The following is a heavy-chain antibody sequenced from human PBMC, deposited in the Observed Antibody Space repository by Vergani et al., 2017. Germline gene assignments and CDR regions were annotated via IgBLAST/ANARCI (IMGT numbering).Heavy chain of an antibody. CDR3: ARARLRSSSWDLFKSYGMDV. Sequence: EVQLLESGGGLVQPGGSLRLSCAASGFTFSSYAMSWVRQAPGKGLEWVGRIKSKTDGGTTDYAAPVKGRFTISRDDSKNTLYLQMNSLRAEDTAVYYCARARLRSSSWDLFKSYGMDVWGQGTTVTVSS. CDR1: GFTFSSYA. J-gene: IGHJ6*02. D-gene: IGHD6-13*01. CDR2: IKSKTDGGTT. V-gene: IGHV3-15*01.